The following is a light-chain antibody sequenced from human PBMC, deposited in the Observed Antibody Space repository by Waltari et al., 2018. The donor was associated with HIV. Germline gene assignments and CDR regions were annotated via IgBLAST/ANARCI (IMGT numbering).Light chain of an antibody. CDR2: GAS. Sequence: DFQMTQSPSSLSASVGDRVTITCRASRNIRSYLNWYQYKPGKPPKLLIFGASTLQSGVPSRFTGSGSGTNFTLTISSLQPEDFATYLYHQTYSAPQTFGPGTTVDIK. CDR3: HQTYSAPQT. CDR1: RNIRSY. V-gene: IGKV1-39*01. J-gene: IGKJ3*01.